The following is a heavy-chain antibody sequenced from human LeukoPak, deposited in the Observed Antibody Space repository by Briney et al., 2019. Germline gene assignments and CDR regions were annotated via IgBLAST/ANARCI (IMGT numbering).Heavy chain of an antibody. CDR1: GFTFSTFW. Sequence: GGSLRPSCAASGFTFSTFWMTWVRQAPGKGLEWVANIKLDGSDKYYVDSVKGRFTISRDNAKNSLYLQMNSLRAEDTAVYYCAKNGVTAVEYFDSWGQGTLVTVSS. J-gene: IGHJ4*02. V-gene: IGHV3-7*01. D-gene: IGHD6-19*01. CDR3: AKNGVTAVEYFDS. CDR2: IKLDGSDK.